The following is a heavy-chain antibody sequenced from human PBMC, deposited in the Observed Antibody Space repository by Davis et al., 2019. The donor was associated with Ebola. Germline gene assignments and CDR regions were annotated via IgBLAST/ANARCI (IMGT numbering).Heavy chain of an antibody. J-gene: IGHJ6*02. V-gene: IGHV3-11*01. CDR3: ARAGGSTTLNAPYMDV. Sequence: GGSLRLSCAASGLTFSDYYMSWIRQAPGKGLEWVSYINGGGRTIYYADSVKGRFTMSRDNAKNSLDLQMNSLRAEETAVYYCARAGGSTTLNAPYMDVWGQGTTVTVSS. CDR1: GLTFSDYY. CDR2: INGGGRTI. D-gene: IGHD2/OR15-2a*01.